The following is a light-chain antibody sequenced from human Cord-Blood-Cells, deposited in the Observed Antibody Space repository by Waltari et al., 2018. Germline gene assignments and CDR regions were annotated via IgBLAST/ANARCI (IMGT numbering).Light chain of an antibody. J-gene: IGKJ4*01. CDR3: QQRSNWPPT. Sequence: DIVLTQSPATPTLSPGESATLPCRASQSVSSYLARYHRKPRQPPRLLIYDASNRATGIPARFSGSGSGTDFTLTISSLEPEDFAVYYCQQRSNWPPTFGGGTKVEIK. CDR2: DAS. CDR1: QSVSSY. V-gene: IGKV3-11*01.